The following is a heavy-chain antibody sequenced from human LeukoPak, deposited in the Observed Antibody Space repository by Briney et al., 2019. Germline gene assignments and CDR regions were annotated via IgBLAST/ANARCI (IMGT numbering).Heavy chain of an antibody. CDR1: GGSFSGYY. J-gene: IGHJ6*02. CDR3: ARHLSRYGSGSYYTPYYGMDV. CDR2: INHSGST. Sequence: SETLSLTCALYGGSFSGYYWSWIRQPPGKGLEWIGEINHSGSTNYNPSLKSRVTISVDTSKNQFSLKLSSVTAADTAVYYCARHLSRYGSGSYYTPYYGMDVWGQGTTVTVSS. D-gene: IGHD3-10*01. V-gene: IGHV4-34*01.